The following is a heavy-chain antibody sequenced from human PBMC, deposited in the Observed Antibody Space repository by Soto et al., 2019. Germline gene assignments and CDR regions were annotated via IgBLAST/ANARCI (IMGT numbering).Heavy chain of an antibody. D-gene: IGHD1-26*01. CDR2: ISGSGGST. V-gene: IGHV3-23*01. CDR3: AQDLRGWELLQPFDY. CDR1: GFTFSSYA. Sequence: EVQLLESGGGLVQPGGSLRLSCAASGFTFSSYAMSWVRQAPGKGLEWVSAISGSGGSTYYADSVKGRFTISRDNSKNTLYLQINSLRAEDTAVYYCAQDLRGWELLQPFDYWGQGTLVTVSS. J-gene: IGHJ4*02.